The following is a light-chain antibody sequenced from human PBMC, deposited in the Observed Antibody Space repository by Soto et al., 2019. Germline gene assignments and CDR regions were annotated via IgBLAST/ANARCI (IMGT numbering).Light chain of an antibody. CDR1: QRVRSPS. CDR2: GAS. J-gene: IGKJ2*01. V-gene: IGKV3-20*01. CDR3: HQYGSSRHT. Sequence: EIVLTQPPGTLSLSPGEKATHSCRASQRVRSPSLAGYRQKPGQAPRLLIYGASSRAIGIPDRFSGSGSGTDFTLTISRLEPEDFAVYYCHQYGSSRHTFGQGTKVEIK.